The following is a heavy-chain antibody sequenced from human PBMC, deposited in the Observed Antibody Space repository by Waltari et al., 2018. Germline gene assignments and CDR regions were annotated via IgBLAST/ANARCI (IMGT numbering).Heavy chain of an antibody. Sequence: VQPGGSLRLSCAASGFTFSSYEMNWVRQAPGKGLEWVSYISSSATTIFYADSVEGRFTISRDNTKNSLFLQMNSLRAEDTAVYYCVSDCSRGSCYDAGALDGFDFWGLGTMVTVSS. V-gene: IGHV3-48*03. CDR3: VSDCSRGSCYDAGALDGFDF. CDR1: GFTFSSYE. D-gene: IGHD2-15*01. CDR2: ISSSATTI. J-gene: IGHJ3*01.